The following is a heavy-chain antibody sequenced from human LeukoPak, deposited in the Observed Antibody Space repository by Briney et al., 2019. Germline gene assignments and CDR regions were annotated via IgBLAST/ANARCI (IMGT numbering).Heavy chain of an antibody. CDR2: ISGSGGST. Sequence: GGSLRLSCAASGFTFSSYAMSWVCQAPGKGLEWVSAISGSGGSTYYADSVKGRFTISRDNSKNTLYLQMNSLRAEDTALYYCARGYSRAAFDIWGQGTMVTVSS. CDR3: ARGYSRAAFDI. D-gene: IGHD2-15*01. V-gene: IGHV3-23*01. J-gene: IGHJ3*02. CDR1: GFTFSSYA.